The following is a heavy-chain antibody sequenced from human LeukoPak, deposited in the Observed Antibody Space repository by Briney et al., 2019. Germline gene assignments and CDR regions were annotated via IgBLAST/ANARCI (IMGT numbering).Heavy chain of an antibody. CDR1: GGSISSYY. CDR3: ARVHYGDAFDI. D-gene: IGHD4-17*01. V-gene: IGHV4-59*01. J-gene: IGHJ3*02. Sequence: SETLSLTCTVSGGSISSYYWSWIRQPPGKGLEWIGYIYYSGSTNYNPSLKSRVTISVDTSKNQFSLKLSSVTAADTAVYYCARVHYGDAFDIWGQGTMVTVSS. CDR2: IYYSGST.